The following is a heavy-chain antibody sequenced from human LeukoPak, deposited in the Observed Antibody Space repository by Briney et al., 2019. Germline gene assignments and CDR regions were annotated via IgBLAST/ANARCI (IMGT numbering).Heavy chain of an antibody. CDR1: GYRLTRNW. V-gene: IGHV5-51*01. Sequence: GESLKISCKISGYRLTRNWIGWVRQVPGKGLEWMGLIYPGDSGTRYSPSFQGQVTFSVDRSINTAYLQWNGLRTSDTAIYYCARFGLTSSLDYWGQGTLVTVSS. CDR3: ARFGLTSSLDY. D-gene: IGHD6-13*01. J-gene: IGHJ4*02. CDR2: IYPGDSGT.